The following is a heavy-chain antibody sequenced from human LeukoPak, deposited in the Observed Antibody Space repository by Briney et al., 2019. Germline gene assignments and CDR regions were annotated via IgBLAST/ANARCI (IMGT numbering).Heavy chain of an antibody. Sequence: PSETLSLTRTLPGGSTSSSSYYWGWIRQPPGKGLEWIGSIYYSGSTYYNPSLKSRVTISVDTSKNQFSLKLSSVTAADTAVYYCARHPDDYVWGSYRPNWFDPWGQGTLVTVSS. CDR1: GGSTSSSSYY. J-gene: IGHJ5*02. CDR2: IYYSGST. CDR3: ARHPDDYVWGSYRPNWFDP. D-gene: IGHD3-16*02. V-gene: IGHV4-39*01.